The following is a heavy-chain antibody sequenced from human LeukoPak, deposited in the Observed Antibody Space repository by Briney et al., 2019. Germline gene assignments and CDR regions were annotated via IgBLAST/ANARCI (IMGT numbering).Heavy chain of an antibody. J-gene: IGHJ4*02. Sequence: PGGSLRLSCAASGFTFSSCGMHWVRQAPGKGLEWVAVISYDGSNKYYADSVRGRFTISRDNSKNTLFLQVNSLRAEDTAVYYCAKDLQVTPDYWGQGTLVTVSS. CDR3: AKDLQVTPDY. V-gene: IGHV3-30*18. CDR1: GFTFSSCG. CDR2: ISYDGSNK. D-gene: IGHD2-21*02.